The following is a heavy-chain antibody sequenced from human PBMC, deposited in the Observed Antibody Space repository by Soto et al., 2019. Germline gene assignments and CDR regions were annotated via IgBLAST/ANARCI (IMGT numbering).Heavy chain of an antibody. V-gene: IGHV1-69*13. CDR3: ASGYSVAAPAYYYGMDV. CDR1: GGTFSSYA. Sequence: SVKVSCKASGGTFSSYAISWVRQAPGQGLEWMGGIIPIFGTANYAQKFQGRVTITADESTSTAYMELSSLRSEDTAVYYCASGYSVAAPAYYYGMDVWGQGTTVTVSS. CDR2: IIPIFGTA. J-gene: IGHJ6*02. D-gene: IGHD2-15*01.